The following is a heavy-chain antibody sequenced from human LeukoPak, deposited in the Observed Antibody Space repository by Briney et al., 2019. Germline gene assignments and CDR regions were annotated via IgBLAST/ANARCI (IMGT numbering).Heavy chain of an antibody. Sequence: SETMSLTCAVYGYSISSGYYWGWIRQPPGKGLEWIGCIYHSGSTYYNPSLKSRVTISVDTSKNQFSLKLSSVTTADTAVYYCARGVGYSGYPYFDYWGQGTLVTVSS. CDR3: ARGVGYSGYPYFDY. V-gene: IGHV4-38-2*01. CDR2: IYHSGST. D-gene: IGHD5-12*01. J-gene: IGHJ4*02. CDR1: GYSISSGYY.